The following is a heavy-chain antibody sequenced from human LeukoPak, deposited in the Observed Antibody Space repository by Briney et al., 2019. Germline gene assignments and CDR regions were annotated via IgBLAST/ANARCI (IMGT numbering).Heavy chain of an antibody. J-gene: IGHJ4*02. CDR2: ISNSGGDT. CDR1: GFTFSSYA. Sequence: GGSLRLSCAASGFTFSSYAMSWVRQAPGKGLEWVAAISNSGGDTFYSDSGKGRFTIARDNSKNTLYLQMNSLRVDDTAVYYCTRRYYDSSGYFFDYWGQGTLVTVSS. D-gene: IGHD3-22*01. CDR3: TRRYYDSSGYFFDY. V-gene: IGHV3-23*01.